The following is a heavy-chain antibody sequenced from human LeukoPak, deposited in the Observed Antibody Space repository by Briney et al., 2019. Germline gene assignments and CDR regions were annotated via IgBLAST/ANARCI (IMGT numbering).Heavy chain of an antibody. CDR1: GFTFSSYW. V-gene: IGHV3-7*01. D-gene: IGHD2-2*01. J-gene: IGHJ6*03. CDR3: ATQSAVLDMDV. CDR2: IKQDGSDK. Sequence: PGGSLRLSCAASGFTFSSYWMTWVRQAPGKGLEWVANIKQDGSDKYYVDSVKGRFTISRDNAKNSLYLQMNSLRAEDTAVYYCATQSAVLDMDVWGKGTTVTVSS.